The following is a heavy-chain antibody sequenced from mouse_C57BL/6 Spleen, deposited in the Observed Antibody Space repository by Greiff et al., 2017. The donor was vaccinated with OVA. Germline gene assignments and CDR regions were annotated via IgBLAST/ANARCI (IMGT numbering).Heavy chain of an antibody. CDR2: INPSSGYT. Sequence: QVQLKESGAELARPGASVKMSCKASGYTFTSYTMHWVKQRPGQGLEWIGYINPSSGYTKYNQKFKDKATLTADKSSSTAYMQLSSLTSEDSAVYYCARHSKDAMDYWGQGTSVTVSS. D-gene: IGHD2-5*01. J-gene: IGHJ4*01. V-gene: IGHV1-4*01. CDR3: ARHSKDAMDY. CDR1: GYTFTSYT.